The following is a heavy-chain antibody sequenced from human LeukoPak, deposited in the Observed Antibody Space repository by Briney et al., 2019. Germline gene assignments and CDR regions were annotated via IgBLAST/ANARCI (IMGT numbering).Heavy chain of an antibody. V-gene: IGHV3-23*01. CDR1: GFTFSSYA. CDR2: ISGSDGST. D-gene: IGHD2-2*01. Sequence: GGSLRLSCAASGFTFSSYAMSWVRQAPGKGLEWVSVISGSDGSTYYADSVKGRFTISRDNSKNTLYLQMNSLRAEDTAIYYCAKEAGVIVPAASDYWGQGTLVTVSS. CDR3: AKEAGVIVPAASDY. J-gene: IGHJ4*02.